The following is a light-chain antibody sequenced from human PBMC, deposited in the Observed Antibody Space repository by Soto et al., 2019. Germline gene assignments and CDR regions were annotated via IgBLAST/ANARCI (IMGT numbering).Light chain of an antibody. Sequence: DIQMTHAPSSLSASVRDRVTITCLASQSISSYLNWYQQKPGKAPKLLIYAEYSLQSGVPSRFSGSGSGKDFTITIRSMQTEDFANYYCQKSYSTQYTGGKGPK. CDR1: QSISSY. CDR3: QKSYSTQYT. J-gene: IGKJ2*01. CDR2: AEY. V-gene: IGKV1-39*01.